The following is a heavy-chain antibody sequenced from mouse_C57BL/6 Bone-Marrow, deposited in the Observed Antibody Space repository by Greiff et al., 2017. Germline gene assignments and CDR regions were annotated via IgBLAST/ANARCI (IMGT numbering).Heavy chain of an antibody. Sequence: VQLQQPGAELVMPGASVKLSCKASGYTFTSYWMHWVKQRPGQGLEWIGEIDPSDSYTNYNQKFKGKSTLTVDKSSSTAYMQLSSLTSEDSAVYYCARSGQLRLLDYVDYWGQVTTLPVSS. CDR1: GYTFTSYW. CDR2: IDPSDSYT. D-gene: IGHD3-2*02. V-gene: IGHV1-69*01. CDR3: ARSGQLRLLDYVDY. J-gene: IGHJ2*01.